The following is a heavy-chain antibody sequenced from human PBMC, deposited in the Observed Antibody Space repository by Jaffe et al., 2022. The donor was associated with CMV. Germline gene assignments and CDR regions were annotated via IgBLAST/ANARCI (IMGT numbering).Heavy chain of an antibody. V-gene: IGHV3-21*01. CDR2: ISSSSSYI. CDR3: ARGPVGQWLSIYYYYYMDV. Sequence: EVQLVESGGGLVKPGGSLRLSCAASGFTFSSYSMNWVRQAPGKGLEWVSSISSSSSYIYYADSVKGRFTISRDNAKNSLYLQMNSLRAEDTAVYYCARGPVGQWLSIYYYYYMDVWGKGTTVTVSS. J-gene: IGHJ6*03. D-gene: IGHD6-19*01. CDR1: GFTFSSYS.